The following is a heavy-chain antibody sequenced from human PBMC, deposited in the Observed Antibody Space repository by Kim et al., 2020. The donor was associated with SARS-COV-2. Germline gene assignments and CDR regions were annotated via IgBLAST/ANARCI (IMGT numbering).Heavy chain of an antibody. CDR1: GYTLTELS. Sequence: ASVKVSCKVSGYTLTELSMHWVRQAPGKGLEWMGGFDPEDGETIYAQKFQGRVTITEDTSTDTAYMELSSLRSEDTAVYYCATETFGVYYYDSSGYYYLRGFDPWGQGTLVTVSS. J-gene: IGHJ5*02. CDR3: ATETFGVYYYDSSGYYYLRGFDP. D-gene: IGHD3-22*01. CDR2: FDPEDGET. V-gene: IGHV1-24*01.